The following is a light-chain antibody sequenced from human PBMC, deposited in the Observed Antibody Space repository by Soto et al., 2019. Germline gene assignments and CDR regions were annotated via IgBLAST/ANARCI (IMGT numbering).Light chain of an antibody. Sequence: EIVLTQSPGTLSFSPGERGTLSCRASQSVSSNYLAWYQQKPGQAPRLLFYGASRRATGIPDRFSGSGSGTDFTLTISRLEPEDFAVYYCQVYDASPMSTFGQGTKLES. J-gene: IGKJ2*01. V-gene: IGKV3-20*01. CDR3: QVYDASPMST. CDR1: QSVSSNY. CDR2: GAS.